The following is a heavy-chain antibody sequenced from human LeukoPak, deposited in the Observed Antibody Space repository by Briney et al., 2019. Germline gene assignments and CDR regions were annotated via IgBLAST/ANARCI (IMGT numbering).Heavy chain of an antibody. CDR1: GGTFSSYA. CDR3: ARDDGGSYPYYYYGMDV. Sequence: SVKVSCKASGGTFSSYAISWVRQAPGQGLEWMERIIPILGIANYAQKFQGRVTITADKSTSTAYMELSSLRSEDTAVYYCARDDGGSYPYYYYGMDVWGQGTTVTVSS. J-gene: IGHJ6*02. V-gene: IGHV1-69*04. CDR2: IIPILGIA. D-gene: IGHD1-26*01.